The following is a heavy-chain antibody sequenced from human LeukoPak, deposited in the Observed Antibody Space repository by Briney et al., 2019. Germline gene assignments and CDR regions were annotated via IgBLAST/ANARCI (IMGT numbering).Heavy chain of an antibody. Sequence: ETLSLTCTVSGGSISSSSYYWGWIRQPPGKGLEWVSAISGSGGSTYYADSVKGRFTISRDNSKNTLYLQMNSLRAEDTAVYYCAKDAHWGQGTLVTVSS. V-gene: IGHV3-23*01. CDR3: AKDAH. CDR2: ISGSGGST. J-gene: IGHJ4*02. CDR1: GGSISSSSYY.